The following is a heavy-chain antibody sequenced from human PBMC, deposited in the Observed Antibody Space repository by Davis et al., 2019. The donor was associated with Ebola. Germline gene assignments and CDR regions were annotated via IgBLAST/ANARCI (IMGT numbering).Heavy chain of an antibody. D-gene: IGHD6-19*01. J-gene: IGHJ5*02. CDR3: SGLGASSGWYLP. CDR1: GFTFSSYG. CDR2: ISYDGSNK. V-gene: IGHV3-30*03. Sequence: GESLKISCAASGFTFSSYGMHWVRQAPGNGLEWVAVISYDGSNKYYADSVKGRFTISRDNSKNTLYLQMNSLRAEDTAVYYCSGLGASSGWYLPWGQGTLVTVSS.